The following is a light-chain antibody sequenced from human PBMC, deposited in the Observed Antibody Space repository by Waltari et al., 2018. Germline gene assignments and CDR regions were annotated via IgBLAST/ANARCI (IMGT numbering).Light chain of an antibody. CDR3: QQYGSSPIT. CDR1: QSVSSY. J-gene: IGKJ5*01. CDR2: DAS. V-gene: IGKV3-11*01. Sequence: EIVLTQSPATLSLSPGERPTLSCRASQSVSSYLAWYQQKPGQAPRLLIYDASNRATGIPARFSGSGSGTDFTLTISSLEPEDFAVYYCQQYGSSPITFGQGTRLEIK.